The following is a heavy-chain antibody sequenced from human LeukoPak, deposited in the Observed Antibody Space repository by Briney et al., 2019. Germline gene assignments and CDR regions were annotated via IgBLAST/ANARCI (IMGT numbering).Heavy chain of an antibody. J-gene: IGHJ4*02. Sequence: SETLSLTCAVYGGSFSGYYWSWIRQPPGKGLEWIGEINHSGSTNYNPSLKSRVTISVDTSKNQFSLKLSSVTAADTAVYYCAGRPAHDILTGYYDYWGQGTLVTVSS. CDR2: INHSGST. V-gene: IGHV4-34*01. CDR3: AGRPAHDILTGYYDY. CDR1: GGSFSGYY. D-gene: IGHD3-9*01.